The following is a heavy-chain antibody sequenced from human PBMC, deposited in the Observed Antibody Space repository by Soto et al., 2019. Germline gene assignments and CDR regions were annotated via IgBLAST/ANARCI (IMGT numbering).Heavy chain of an antibody. J-gene: IGHJ6*02. CDR3: ARPRLRPGELLAPGEGMDV. Sequence: ASVKVSCKASGYTFTSYYMHWVRQAPGQGLEWMGIINPSGGSTSYAQKFQGRVTMTRDTSTSTVYMELSSLRSEDTAVYYCARPRLRPGELLAPGEGMDVWGQGTTVTVSS. CDR1: GYTFTSYY. D-gene: IGHD3-10*01. CDR2: INPSGGST. V-gene: IGHV1-46*01.